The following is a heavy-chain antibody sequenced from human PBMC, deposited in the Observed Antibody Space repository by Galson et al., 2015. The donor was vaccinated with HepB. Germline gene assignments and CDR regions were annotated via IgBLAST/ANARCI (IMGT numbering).Heavy chain of an antibody. V-gene: IGHV3-23*01. CDR1: GFTFSTYA. CDR2: VSGSGYST. CDR3: ARLVDDFWSGPDY. Sequence: SLRLSCAASGFTFSTYAMSWVRQAPGKGLEWVSAVSGSGYSTYSADSVKGRFTVSRDNSKDTLCLQMNSLRAEDTAVYYCARLVDDFWSGPDYWGQGTLVTVSS. D-gene: IGHD3-3*01. J-gene: IGHJ4*02.